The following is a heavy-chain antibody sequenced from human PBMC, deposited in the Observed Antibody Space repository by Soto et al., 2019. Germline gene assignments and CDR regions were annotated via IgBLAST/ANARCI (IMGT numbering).Heavy chain of an antibody. CDR3: AKGSSSSHYYGMDV. V-gene: IGHV3-30*18. J-gene: IGHJ6*01. D-gene: IGHD6-6*01. Sequence: QVQLVESGGGVVQPGRSLRLSCAASGFTFSSYGMHWVRQAPGKGLEWVAVISYDGSNKYYADSVKGRFTISRDNSKNTLYLQMNSLRAEDTAVYYCAKGSSSSHYYGMDVW. CDR2: ISYDGSNK. CDR1: GFTFSSYG.